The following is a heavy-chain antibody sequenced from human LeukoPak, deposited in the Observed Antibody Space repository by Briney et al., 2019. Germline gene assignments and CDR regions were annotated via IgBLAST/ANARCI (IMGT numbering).Heavy chain of an antibody. CDR3: AKDKSPTYYYYYGMDV. J-gene: IGHJ6*02. V-gene: IGHV3-9*01. CDR1: GFTFDDYA. CDR2: ISWNSGSI. Sequence: GGSLRLSCAASGFTFDDYAMHWVRQAPGKGLEWVSGISWNSGSIGYADSVKGRFTISRDNSKNTLYLQMNSLRAEDTAVYYCAKDKSPTYYYYYGMDVWGQGTTVTVSS.